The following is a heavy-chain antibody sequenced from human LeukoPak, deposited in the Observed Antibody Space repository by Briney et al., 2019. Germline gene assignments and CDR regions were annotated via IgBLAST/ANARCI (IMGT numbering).Heavy chain of an antibody. CDR2: INQSGST. J-gene: IGHJ4*02. CDR3: AKEGEMATIYFDY. V-gene: IGHV4-34*01. Sequence: SETLSLTCAVYGGSFSGYYWSWIRQPPGKGLEWSGEINQSGSTNYNPSLKSRVTISVDTSKNQFSLKLSSVPAADTAVYYCAKEGEMATIYFDYWGQGTLVTVSS. D-gene: IGHD5-24*01. CDR1: GGSFSGYY.